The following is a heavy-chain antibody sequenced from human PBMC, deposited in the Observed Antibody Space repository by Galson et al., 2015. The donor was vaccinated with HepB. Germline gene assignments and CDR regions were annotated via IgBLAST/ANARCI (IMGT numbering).Heavy chain of an antibody. D-gene: IGHD6-19*01. Sequence: SLRLSCAASGFTFSSYAMHWVRQAPGKGLEWVAVISYDGSNKYYADSVKGRFTISRDNSKNTLYLQMNSLRAEDTAVYYCARGTIAVAGTGYYYGMDVWGQGTTVTVSS. CDR2: ISYDGSNK. J-gene: IGHJ6*02. V-gene: IGHV3-30*04. CDR1: GFTFSSYA. CDR3: ARGTIAVAGTGYYYGMDV.